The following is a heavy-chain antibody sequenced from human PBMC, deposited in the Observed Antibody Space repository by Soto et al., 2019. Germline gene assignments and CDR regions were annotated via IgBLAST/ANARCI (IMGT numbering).Heavy chain of an antibody. J-gene: IGHJ2*01. CDR1: GGSITSGGFY. V-gene: IGHV4-31*03. D-gene: IGHD5-12*01. CDR2: SYFSGST. Sequence: QVQLQESGPGLVKPSQTLSLTCTVSGGSITSGGFYWNWIRQHPGKGLEWIGYSYFSGSTYYNPSLNSRVTISIDTSKNQFSLKLSSVTAADTAVHYCARGLYSDYSWYFDLWGRGALVTVSS. CDR3: ARGLYSDYSWYFDL.